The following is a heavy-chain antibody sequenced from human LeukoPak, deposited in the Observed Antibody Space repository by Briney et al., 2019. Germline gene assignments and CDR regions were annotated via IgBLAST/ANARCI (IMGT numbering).Heavy chain of an antibody. V-gene: IGHV3-23*01. J-gene: IGHJ6*04. CDR1: GFTFSSYA. Sequence: GGSLRLSCAASGFTFSSYAMSWVRQAPGKGLEWVSAISGSGGSTYYADSVKGRFTISRDNSKNTLYLQMNSLRAEDTAVYYCAKVPSVPTGNQPSNSYSTGRDAGGKGPP. CDR2: ISGSGGST. CDR3: AKVPSVPTGNQPSNSYSTGRDA. D-gene: IGHD1-14*01.